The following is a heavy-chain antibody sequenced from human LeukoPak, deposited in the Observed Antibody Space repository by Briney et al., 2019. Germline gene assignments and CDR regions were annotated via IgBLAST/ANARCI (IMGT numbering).Heavy chain of an antibody. Sequence: GGSLRLSCAASGFTFSNYWMSWVRQAPGKGLEWVANIKQDGSEKYYVGSVKGRFTVSRDNAKNSLYLQMNSLRAEDTAVYYCARDKEQWLVRSNWFDPWGQGTLVTVSS. CDR1: GFTFSNYW. D-gene: IGHD6-19*01. J-gene: IGHJ5*02. CDR3: ARDKEQWLVRSNWFDP. CDR2: IKQDGSEK. V-gene: IGHV3-7*03.